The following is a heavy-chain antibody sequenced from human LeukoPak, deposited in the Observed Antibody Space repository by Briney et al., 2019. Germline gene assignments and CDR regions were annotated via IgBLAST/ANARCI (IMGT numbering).Heavy chain of an antibody. Sequence: PSETLSLTCAVYSGSFSGYYWSWIRQPPGKGLEWIGEINHSGSTNYNPSLKSRVTISVDTSKNQFSLKLSSVTAADTAVYYCARVIQNYWGQGTLVTVSS. CDR3: ARVIQNY. J-gene: IGHJ4*02. D-gene: IGHD3-16*02. CDR1: SGSFSGYY. V-gene: IGHV4-34*01. CDR2: INHSGST.